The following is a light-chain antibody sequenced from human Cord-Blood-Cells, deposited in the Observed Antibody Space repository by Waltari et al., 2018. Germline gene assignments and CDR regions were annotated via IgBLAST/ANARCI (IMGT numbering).Light chain of an antibody. Sequence: DIVMTQSPLSLPVTPGEPASISCRSSQSLLHSNGYNYLDWYLQKPGQSPQLLIYLGSNRASGVPDRFSGSGSGTDFTLKIIRVEGEDVGVYYCMQALQTPYTFGQGTKLEIK. CDR3: MQALQTPYT. J-gene: IGKJ2*01. CDR2: LGS. CDR1: QSLLHSNGYNY. V-gene: IGKV2-28*01.